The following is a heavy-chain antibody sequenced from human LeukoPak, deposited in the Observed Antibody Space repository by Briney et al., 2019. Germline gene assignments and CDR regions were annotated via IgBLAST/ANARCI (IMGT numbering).Heavy chain of an antibody. CDR2: ISASGGMM. Sequence: PGGSLRLSCAASGFTFDDFYVSWIRQAPGKGLEWISFISASGGMMDHADSVKGRLTISRDNAKNSVHLEMNNLKAEDTAVYHCARHMVLSPCDYWGPGTLVTVSS. V-gene: IGHV3-11*01. CDR1: GFTFDDFY. D-gene: IGHD4/OR15-4a*01. J-gene: IGHJ4*02. CDR3: ARHMVLSPCDY.